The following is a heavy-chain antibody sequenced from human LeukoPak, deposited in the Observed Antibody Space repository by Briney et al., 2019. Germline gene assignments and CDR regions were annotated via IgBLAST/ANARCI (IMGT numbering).Heavy chain of an antibody. CDR3: ARDNRLTIYYY. V-gene: IGHV4-34*01. CDR2: INHSGST. D-gene: IGHD1-14*01. Sequence: SETLSLTCAVYGGSFSGYYWSWIHQPPGKGLEWIGEINHSGSTNYNPSLKSRVTISVDTSKNQFSLKLSSVTAADTAVYYCARDNRLTIYYYWGQGTLVTVSS. CDR1: GGSFSGYY. J-gene: IGHJ4*02.